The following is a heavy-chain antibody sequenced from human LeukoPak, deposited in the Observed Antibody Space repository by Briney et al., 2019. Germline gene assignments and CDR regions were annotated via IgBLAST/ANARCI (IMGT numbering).Heavy chain of an antibody. CDR3: ATEPLRKRWFDA. V-gene: IGHV3-7*03. CDR1: GFTFSNYW. CDR2: IKYDGSEK. Sequence: GGSLRLSCTASGFTFSNYWMSWVRQAPGRDLEWVANIKYDGSEKYYVDSVKGRLTISRDNAKNSLYLQMNSLRAEDTAVYNCATEPLRKRWFDAWGQGTLVTVSS. J-gene: IGHJ5*02.